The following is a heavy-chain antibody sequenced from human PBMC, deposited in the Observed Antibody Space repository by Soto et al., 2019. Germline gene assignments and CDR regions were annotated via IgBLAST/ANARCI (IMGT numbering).Heavy chain of an antibody. CDR3: ARGRYGDY. J-gene: IGHJ4*02. CDR2: ISAHNGKT. D-gene: IGHD1-1*01. Sequence: QVHLVQSGAEVKKPGASVKVSCKASGYTFTSYGITWVRQDPGQGLEWVGWISAHNGKTDYAQKLQGRVIVTRDTSTSTAYMELRSLRSDDTAVYYCARGRYGDYWGQGALVTVSS. CDR1: GYTFTSYG. V-gene: IGHV1-18*01.